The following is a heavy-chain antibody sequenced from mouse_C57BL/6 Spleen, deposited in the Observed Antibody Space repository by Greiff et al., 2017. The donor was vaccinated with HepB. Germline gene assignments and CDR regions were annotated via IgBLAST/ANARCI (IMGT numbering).Heavy chain of an antibody. V-gene: IGHV1-82*01. Sequence: VQLQQSGPELVKPGASVKISCKASGYAFSSSWMNWVKQRPGKGLEWIGRIYPGDGDTNYNGKFKGKATLTADKSSSTAYMQLSSLTSEDSAVYFCASSRESPDYYAMDYWGQGTSVTVSS. CDR1: GYAFSSSW. CDR2: IYPGDGDT. J-gene: IGHJ4*01. CDR3: ASSRESPDYYAMDY.